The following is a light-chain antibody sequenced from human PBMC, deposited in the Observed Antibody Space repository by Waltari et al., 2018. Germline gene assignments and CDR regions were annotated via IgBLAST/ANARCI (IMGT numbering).Light chain of an antibody. V-gene: IGKV3-11*01. CDR1: QCVSSY. J-gene: IGKJ4*01. CDR2: DAS. Sequence: ELVLTQCPATLSLSPGERSTLPCRASQCVSSYLAWYQQKSGQAPRLPIYDASNRATGIPARFSGGGSGTDFTLTISSLEPEDFAVYYCQQRSDWLLTFGGGTKVEIK. CDR3: QQRSDWLLT.